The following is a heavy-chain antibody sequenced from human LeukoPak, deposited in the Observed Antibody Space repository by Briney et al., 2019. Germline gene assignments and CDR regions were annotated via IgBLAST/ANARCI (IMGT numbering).Heavy chain of an antibody. Sequence: GASVKVSCKASGYTFTSYGISWVRQAPGQGLEWMGGIIPIFGTANYAQKFQGRVTITTDESTSTAYMELSSLRSEDTAVYYCARGDVVVPAAIVAFDIWGQGTMVTVSS. CDR3: ARGDVVVPAAIVAFDI. CDR2: IIPIFGTA. V-gene: IGHV1-69*05. J-gene: IGHJ3*02. CDR1: GYTFTSYG. D-gene: IGHD2-2*02.